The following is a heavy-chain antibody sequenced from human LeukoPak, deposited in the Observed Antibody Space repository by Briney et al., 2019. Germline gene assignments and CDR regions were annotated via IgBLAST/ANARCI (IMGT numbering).Heavy chain of an antibody. Sequence: GGSLRLSCAASGFTFSSYGMHWVRQAPGKGLEGVAVISYDGSNKYYADSVKGRFTISRDNSKNTLYLQMNSLRAEDTAVYYCAKAVRVDVAAARGYFDYWGQGTLVTVSS. CDR2: ISYDGSNK. D-gene: IGHD6-13*01. V-gene: IGHV3-30*18. CDR3: AKAVRVDVAAARGYFDY. J-gene: IGHJ4*02. CDR1: GFTFSSYG.